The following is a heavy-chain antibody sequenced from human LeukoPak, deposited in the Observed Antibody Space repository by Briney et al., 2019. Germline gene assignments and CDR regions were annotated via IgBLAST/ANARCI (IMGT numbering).Heavy chain of an antibody. J-gene: IGHJ4*02. CDR1: GFTFSSYT. Sequence: GALRLSCAASGFTFSSYTINWVRQAPGKGLEWASLIWPGGSPTYYAESVKGRFTISRDNSKNIVYLQMYSLRAEDTAIYYCAKDQRPDSGYDIDSWGQGTLVTVSS. V-gene: IGHV3-23*01. CDR2: IWPGGSPT. CDR3: AKDQRPDSGYDIDS. D-gene: IGHD5-12*01.